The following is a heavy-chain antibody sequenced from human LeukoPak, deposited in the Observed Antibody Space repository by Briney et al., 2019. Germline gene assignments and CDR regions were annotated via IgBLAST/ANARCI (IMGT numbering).Heavy chain of an antibody. D-gene: IGHD6-25*01. CDR1: GGSVSSGSYY. CDR3: ARDSRYSLGWGP. J-gene: IGHJ5*02. V-gene: IGHV4-61*01. Sequence: PSETLSLTCTVSGGSVSSGSYYWSWIRQPPGKGLEWIGYIYYSGSTNYNPSLKSRVTISVDTSKNQFSLKLSSVTAADTAVYYCARDSRYSLGWGPWGQGTLVTVSS. CDR2: IYYSGST.